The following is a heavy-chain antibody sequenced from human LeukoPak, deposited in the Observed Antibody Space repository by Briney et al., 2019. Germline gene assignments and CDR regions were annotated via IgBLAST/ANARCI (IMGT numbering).Heavy chain of an antibody. CDR1: GFTFSSYA. CDR3: AKGTWMLAFDI. CDR2: ISGSGGST. J-gene: IGHJ3*02. D-gene: IGHD2-8*01. Sequence: AGGSLRLSCAASGFTFSSYAMSWVRQAPGKGLEWVSAISGSGGSTYHVDSVKGRFTISRDNSKNTLYLQMNSLRAEDAAVYYCAKGTWMLAFDIWGQGTMVTVSS. V-gene: IGHV3-23*01.